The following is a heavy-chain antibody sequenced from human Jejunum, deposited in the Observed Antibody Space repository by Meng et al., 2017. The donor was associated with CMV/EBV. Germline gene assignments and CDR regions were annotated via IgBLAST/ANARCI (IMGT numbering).Heavy chain of an antibody. CDR3: ARGLSMVEIAGSWCDP. CDR1: FSFTSSW. CDR2: VNPDGSVR. J-gene: IGHJ5*02. D-gene: IGHD2-21*01. V-gene: IGHV3-7*01. Sequence: FSFTSSWMNWVRRAAGKGLEWVASVNPDGSVRQYVDSVKGRFSVSRDNAKNSLYLKMNSLRAEDMAVYYCARGLSMVEIAGSWCDPWGQGTLVTVSS.